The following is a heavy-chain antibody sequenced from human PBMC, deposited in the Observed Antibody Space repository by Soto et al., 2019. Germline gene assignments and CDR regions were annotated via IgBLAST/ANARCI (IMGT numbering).Heavy chain of an antibody. CDR2: TYYRSKWFH. V-gene: IGHV6-1*01. D-gene: IGHD3-10*01. CDR3: ARGNALDV. CDR1: GDSVSSDITS. J-gene: IGHJ3*01. Sequence: QTLSLTCAISGDSVSSDITSWNWIRQSPSRGLEWLGRTYYRSKWFHDYAASVKSRITINPDTSKNQFSLELNSMTPEDTAVYYCARGNALDVWGQGTVVTVS.